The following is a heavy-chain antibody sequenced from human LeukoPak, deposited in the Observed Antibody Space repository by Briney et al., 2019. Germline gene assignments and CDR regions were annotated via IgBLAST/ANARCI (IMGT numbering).Heavy chain of an antibody. Sequence: PSETLSLTCAVSGYSISSGYYWGWIRQSPGKGLEWIGSIYHSGSTYYNPSLKSRVIISLDTSKNQFSLKLNSVTAADTAVYYCARQYCSGGSCYLDYWGQGTLVTVSS. CDR3: ARQYCSGGSCYLDY. CDR1: GYSISSGYY. J-gene: IGHJ4*02. V-gene: IGHV4-38-2*01. CDR2: IYHSGST. D-gene: IGHD2-15*01.